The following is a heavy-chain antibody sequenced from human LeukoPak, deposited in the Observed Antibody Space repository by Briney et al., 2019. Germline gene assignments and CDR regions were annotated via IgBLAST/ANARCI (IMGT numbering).Heavy chain of an antibody. V-gene: IGHV3-7*01. J-gene: IGHJ4*02. Sequence: GGSLRLSCAASGFISRYLMTWVRPAPGEGLEWVANIKQDGSERYYVDSVKGRFTISRDNAKNSLYLQMDSLRAEDMAVYYCAILRTASDDYWGQGTLVTVSS. CDR3: AILRTASDDY. D-gene: IGHD6-13*01. CDR1: GFISRYL. CDR2: IKQDGSER.